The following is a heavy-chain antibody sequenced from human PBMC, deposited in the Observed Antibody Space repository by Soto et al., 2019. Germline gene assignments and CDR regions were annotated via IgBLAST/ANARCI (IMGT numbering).Heavy chain of an antibody. CDR1: GYTFTSYA. CDR3: AGLRLGDYYDSSGYQDY. Sequence: ASVKVSCKASGYTFTSYAMHWVRQAPGQRLEWMGWINAGNGNTKYSQKFQGRVTITRDTSASTAYMELSSLRSEDTAVYYCAGLRLGDYYDSSGYQDYWGQGTLVTVSS. CDR2: INAGNGNT. V-gene: IGHV1-3*01. J-gene: IGHJ4*02. D-gene: IGHD3-22*01.